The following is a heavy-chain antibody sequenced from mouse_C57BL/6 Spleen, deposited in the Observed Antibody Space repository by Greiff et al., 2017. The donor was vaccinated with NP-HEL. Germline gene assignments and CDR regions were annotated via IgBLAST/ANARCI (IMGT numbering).Heavy chain of an antibody. Sequence: EVQLQESGAELVRPGASVKLSCTASGFNIKDYYMHWVKQRPEQGLEWIGRIDPEDGDTEYAPKFQGKATMTADTSSKTAYLQLSSLTSEDTAVYYCTTLKAGTYYFDYWGQGTTLTVSS. V-gene: IGHV14-1*01. CDR3: TTLKAGTYYFDY. J-gene: IGHJ2*01. CDR2: IDPEDGDT. CDR1: GFNIKDYY. D-gene: IGHD4-1*01.